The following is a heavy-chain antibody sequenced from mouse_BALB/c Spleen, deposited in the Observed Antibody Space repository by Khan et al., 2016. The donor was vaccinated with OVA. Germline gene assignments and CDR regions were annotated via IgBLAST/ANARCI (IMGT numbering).Heavy chain of an antibody. Sequence: EVQLQESGPGLVKPSQSLSLTCTVSGYSITSYYAWNWIRQLPGNKLELMGYISSTGGTSYNPSLKSRTSITRDTSKNQFFLQLKSVTAEDTATYYCARSLYYSYGYVLDCWGRGTLVTVSS. J-gene: IGHJ4*01. CDR3: ARSLYYSYGYVLDC. V-gene: IGHV3-2*02. CDR2: ISSTGGT. D-gene: IGHD2-14*01. CDR1: GYSITSYYA.